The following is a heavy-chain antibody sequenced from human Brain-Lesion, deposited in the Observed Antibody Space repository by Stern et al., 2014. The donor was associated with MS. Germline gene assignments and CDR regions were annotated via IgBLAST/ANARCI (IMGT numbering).Heavy chain of an antibody. CDR3: ATLSPGAGGNYYRHFDY. V-gene: IGHV1-24*01. CDR2: FDPEDGET. J-gene: IGHJ4*02. D-gene: IGHD1-26*01. Sequence: QMQLVQSGAEVKKPGASVKVSCKVSGYTLTELSMHWVRQAPRKGLEWMGGFDPEDGETIYAQKFQGRVTMTEDTSTDTAYMELSSLRSEDTAVYYCATLSPGAGGNYYRHFDYWGREPWSPSPQ. CDR1: GYTLTELS.